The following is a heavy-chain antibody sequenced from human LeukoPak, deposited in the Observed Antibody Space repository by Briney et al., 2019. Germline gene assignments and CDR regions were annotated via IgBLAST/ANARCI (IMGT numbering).Heavy chain of an antibody. CDR3: ARTARLFDY. J-gene: IGHJ4*02. CDR2: VYYSGIA. CDR1: GDSISSNY. Sequence: SETLSLTCTVSGDSISSNYWSWIRQPPGKGLECIGCVYYSGIANYNPSLKSRGTISLDTSKNQLSLKLTSVTTADTAVYYCARTARLFDYWGQGTQVTVSS. V-gene: IGHV4-59*01. D-gene: IGHD4-11*01.